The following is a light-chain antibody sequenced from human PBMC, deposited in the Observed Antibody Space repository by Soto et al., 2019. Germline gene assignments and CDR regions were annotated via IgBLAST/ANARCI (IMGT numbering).Light chain of an antibody. V-gene: IGKV3-20*01. J-gene: IGKJ1*01. CDR2: GAS. CDR1: QSVSSSY. Sequence: EIVLTQSPGTLSLSPGERATLSCRASQSVSSSYLAWYQQKPGQAPRLLIYGASSRATGIPDRFSGSGSGTDFTFTISRLEPEDFAVYYCQQYGSSPLTFGQGTQVEIK. CDR3: QQYGSSPLT.